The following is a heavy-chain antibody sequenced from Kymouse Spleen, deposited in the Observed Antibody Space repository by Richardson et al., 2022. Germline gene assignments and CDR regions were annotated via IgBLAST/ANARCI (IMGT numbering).Heavy chain of an antibody. CDR2: INHSGST. V-gene: IGHV4-34*01. Sequence: QVQLQQWGAGLLKPSETLSLTCAVYGGSFSGYYWSWIRQPPGKGLEWIGEINHSGSTNYNPSLKSRVTISVDTSKNQFSLKLSSVTAADTAVYYCARVERDYYGSGSYYNVGWFDPWGQGTLVTVSS. CDR1: GGSFSGYY. CDR3: ARVERDYYGSGSYYNVGWFDP. J-gene: IGHJ5*02. D-gene: IGHD3-10*01.